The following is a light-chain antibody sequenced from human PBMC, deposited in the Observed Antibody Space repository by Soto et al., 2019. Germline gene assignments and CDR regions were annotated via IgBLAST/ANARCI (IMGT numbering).Light chain of an antibody. CDR1: QDIRND. Sequence: AIQMTQSPSSLSASVGDRVTITCRASQDIRNDLGCYQQKPGKAPKILINAASNLQSGVPSRFSGSGSGTEFTLTISSLQPEDFATYYCLQDYNYPRTFGQGTRVDVK. CDR3: LQDYNYPRT. V-gene: IGKV1-6*02. J-gene: IGKJ1*01. CDR2: AAS.